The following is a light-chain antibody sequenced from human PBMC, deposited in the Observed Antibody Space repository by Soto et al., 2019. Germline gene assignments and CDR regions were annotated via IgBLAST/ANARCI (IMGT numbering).Light chain of an antibody. CDR3: QQSYSSPYT. V-gene: IGKV1-39*01. J-gene: IGKJ2*01. CDR1: QDINKY. Sequence: DIQMSQSPSSLSAAVGDRVTVTCRASQDINKYLNWYHQTPGKAPKLLIFSTSTLYSGVPSRFSGSRSGTDFTLTISSLQPEDFATYYCQQSYSSPYTFGQGTKVDIK. CDR2: STS.